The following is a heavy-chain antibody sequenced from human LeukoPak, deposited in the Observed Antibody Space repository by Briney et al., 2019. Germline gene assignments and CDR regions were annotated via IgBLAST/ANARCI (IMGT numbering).Heavy chain of an antibody. D-gene: IGHD5/OR15-5a*01. Sequence: GGSLRLSCAASGFTFSSYAMHWVRQAPGKGLEGVAVISYDGSNKYYADSVKGRFTISRDNSKNTLYLQMNSLRAEDTAVYYCARVGFDLRQLLNCYYYYYMDVWGKGTTVTVSS. V-gene: IGHV3-30*04. CDR1: GFTFSSYA. CDR3: ARVGFDLRQLLNCYYYYYMDV. J-gene: IGHJ6*03. CDR2: ISYDGSNK.